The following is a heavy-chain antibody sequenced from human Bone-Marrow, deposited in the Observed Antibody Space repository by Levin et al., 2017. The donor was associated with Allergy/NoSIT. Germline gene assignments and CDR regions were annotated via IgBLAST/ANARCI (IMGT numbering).Heavy chain of an antibody. CDR1: VCTFSFSF. Sequence: GGSLRLSCAASVCTFSFSFMHWVRQAPGKGLALFSYISDRSSSIFYADSVQGRCTLVLSHAKNSLCLQMPSLRDEDTVSYYCARDCPHLSYSSTWYYYYGMDVWGQGTTVTVSS. J-gene: IGHJ6*02. D-gene: IGHD6-13*01. V-gene: IGHV3-48*02. CDR3: ARDCPHLSYSSTWYYYYGMDV. CDR2: ISDRSSSI.